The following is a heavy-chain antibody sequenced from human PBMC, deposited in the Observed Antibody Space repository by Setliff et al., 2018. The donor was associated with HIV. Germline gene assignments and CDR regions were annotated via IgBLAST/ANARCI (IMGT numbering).Heavy chain of an antibody. D-gene: IGHD3-3*01. CDR2: ISSSGRTI. CDR1: GFRFSDYY. V-gene: IGHV3-11*04. CDR3: ARDYLYYNLYNGSPVYGMDV. Sequence: PGGSLRLSCAASGFRFSDYYMNWIRQAPGKGLEWISSISSSGRTIKYADSVKGRFTISRDNAKRSLYLQMNSLRVEDTAVYYCARDYLYYNLYNGSPVYGMDVWGQGTTVTVSS. J-gene: IGHJ6*02.